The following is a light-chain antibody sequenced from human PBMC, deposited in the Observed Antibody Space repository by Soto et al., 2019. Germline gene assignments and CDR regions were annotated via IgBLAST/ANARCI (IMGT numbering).Light chain of an antibody. CDR3: QQYGTTWT. Sequence: EILLTQFPGTLSLSPGERATLSCRASQSVGSNYLAWYQQKPGQAPRLLIYRAANRATGIPDRFSGSGSGTDFTLTIRRLEPEDFAVYYCQQYGTTWTFGQGTKVEFK. CDR1: QSVGSNY. CDR2: RAA. J-gene: IGKJ1*01. V-gene: IGKV3-20*01.